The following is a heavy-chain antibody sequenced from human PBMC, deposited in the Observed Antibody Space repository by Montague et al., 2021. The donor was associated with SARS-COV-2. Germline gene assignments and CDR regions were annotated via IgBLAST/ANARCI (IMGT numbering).Heavy chain of an antibody. V-gene: IGHV4-61*02. CDR1: GGSNRSGSYY. CDR3: AREYGYYSYYYGLDV. CDR2: IYSSGST. J-gene: IGHJ6*02. D-gene: IGHD4-17*01. Sequence: TLSLTCTVSGGSNRSGSYYWSWIRQPAGKGLEWIGRIYSSGSTNYNPSLKSRVTISVDTPKNQFSLKVSSVTAADTAVYYCAREYGYYSYYYGLDVWGQGTTVTVSS.